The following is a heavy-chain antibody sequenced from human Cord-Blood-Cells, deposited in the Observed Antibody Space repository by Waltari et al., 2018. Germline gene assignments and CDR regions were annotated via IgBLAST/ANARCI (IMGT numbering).Heavy chain of an antibody. V-gene: IGHV1-69*01. CDR3: ARDVGLVAKNYYYMDV. Sequence: QVQLVQSGAEVKKPGSSVKVSCKASGGPFSSYPISWVRPAPGQGLEWMGGIIPIFGTANYAQKFQGRVTITADESTSTAYMELSSLRSEDTAVYYCARDVGLVAKNYYYMDVWGKGTTVTVSS. CDR2: IIPIFGTA. CDR1: GGPFSSYP. J-gene: IGHJ6*03. D-gene: IGHD5-12*01.